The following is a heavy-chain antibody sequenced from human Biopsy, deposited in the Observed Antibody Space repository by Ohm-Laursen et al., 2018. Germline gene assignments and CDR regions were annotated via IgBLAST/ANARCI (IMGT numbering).Heavy chain of an antibody. V-gene: IGHV1-69*13. CDR1: GGTFSSFG. J-gene: IGHJ4*02. D-gene: IGHD1-1*01. CDR2: INSMFGTT. Sequence: ASVKVSCKASGGTFSSFGIGWVRQAPGQGLEWMGEINSMFGTTNYAQTFQGRVTITADESTSTAYMEVSSLRSEDTAVYYCAKRGVERGRPLAYWGQGTLVTVSS. CDR3: AKRGVERGRPLAY.